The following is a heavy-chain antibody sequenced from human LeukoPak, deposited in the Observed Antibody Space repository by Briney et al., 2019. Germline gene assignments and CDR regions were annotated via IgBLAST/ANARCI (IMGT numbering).Heavy chain of an antibody. CDR1: GFTFSDHY. Sequence: PGGSLRLSCAASGFTFSDHYMDWVRQAPGKGLEWVGRIGNKPNSYTTEYPASVEGRFTISRDDSKNSLYLQMNSLKTEDTAVYYCARGSLGTPDYFDFWGQGTLVTVSS. CDR3: ARGSLGTPDYFDF. CDR2: IGNKPNSYTT. V-gene: IGHV3-72*01. D-gene: IGHD7-27*01. J-gene: IGHJ4*02.